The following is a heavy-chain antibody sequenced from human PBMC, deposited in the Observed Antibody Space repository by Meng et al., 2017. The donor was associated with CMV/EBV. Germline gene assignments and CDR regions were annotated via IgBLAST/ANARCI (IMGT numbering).Heavy chain of an antibody. D-gene: IGHD6-25*01. CDR3: AKDLAKQRLLAFDI. Sequence: GESLKISCAASGFTFSSYGMHWVRQAPGKGLEWVAVIWYDGSNKYYADSVKGRFTISRDNSKNTLYLQMNSLRAEDTAVYYCAKDLAKQRLLAFDIWGQGTMVTVSS. J-gene: IGHJ3*02. CDR2: IWYDGSNK. CDR1: GFTFSSYG. V-gene: IGHV3-33*06.